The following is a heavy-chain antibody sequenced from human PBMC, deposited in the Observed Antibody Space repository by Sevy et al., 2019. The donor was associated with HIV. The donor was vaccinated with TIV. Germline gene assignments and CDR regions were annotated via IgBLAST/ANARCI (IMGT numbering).Heavy chain of an antibody. CDR1: EFTFSGNW. Sequence: GGSLRLSCAASEFTFSGNWMSWVRQAPGKGLEWVADIKEDGSAKYYLASVKGRFTISRDNAKKSLYLQMNNLRAEDTAVYYCARDAGYCSSTSCYRGDYFDYWGQGTLVTVSS. J-gene: IGHJ4*02. V-gene: IGHV3-7*01. D-gene: IGHD2-2*02. CDR3: ARDAGYCSSTSCYRGDYFDY. CDR2: IKEDGSAK.